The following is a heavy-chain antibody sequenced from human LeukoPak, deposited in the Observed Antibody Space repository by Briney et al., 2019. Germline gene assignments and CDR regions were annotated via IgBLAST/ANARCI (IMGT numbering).Heavy chain of an antibody. D-gene: IGHD7-27*01. J-gene: IGHJ4*02. V-gene: IGHV4-30-4*01. CDR3: ARGGSAPWG. CDR1: GSSVSSGDYY. Sequence: SETLSLTCTVSGSSVSSGDYYWNWIRQPPGKGLEWIGYIYYSGSSYYSPSLKSRVTISIDTSKNQFSLKLSSVTAADTAVYYCARGGSAPWGWGQGTLVTVSS. CDR2: IYYSGSS.